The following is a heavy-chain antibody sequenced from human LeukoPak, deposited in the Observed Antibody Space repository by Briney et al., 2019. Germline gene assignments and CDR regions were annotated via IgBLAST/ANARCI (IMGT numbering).Heavy chain of an antibody. CDR2: IWYDGSNK. J-gene: IGHJ5*02. Sequence: GGSLRLSCAASGFTFSSYGMHWVRQAPGKGLEWVAVIWYDGSNKYYADSVKGRFTISRDNSKNTLYLQMNSLRAEDTAVNYCARSILIGYNWFDPWGQGTLVTVSS. D-gene: IGHD3-9*01. CDR1: GFTFSSYG. V-gene: IGHV3-33*01. CDR3: ARSILIGYNWFDP.